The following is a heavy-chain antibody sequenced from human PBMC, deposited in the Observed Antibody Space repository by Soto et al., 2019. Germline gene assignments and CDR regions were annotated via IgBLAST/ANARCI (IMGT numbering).Heavy chain of an antibody. Sequence: PGEFMRIWYKGSGDSFISYWSGWVRQMHGKGLEWMGIIYPGDSDTRYSPSFQGQVTISADKSISTAYLQWSSLKASDTAMYYCARLEFADTAMVTRPFDYWGQGTLVTVSS. CDR3: ARLEFADTAMVTRPFDY. CDR1: GDSFISYW. J-gene: IGHJ4*02. CDR2: IYPGDSDT. V-gene: IGHV5-51*01. D-gene: IGHD5-18*01.